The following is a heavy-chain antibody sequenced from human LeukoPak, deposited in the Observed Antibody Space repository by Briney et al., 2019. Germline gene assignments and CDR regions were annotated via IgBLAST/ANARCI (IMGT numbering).Heavy chain of an antibody. CDR1: GFTFSSYG. Sequence: GGSLRLSCAASGFTFSSYGMHWVRQAPGKGLEWVAVIRYDGSNKYYADSVKGRFTISRDNSKNTLYLQMNSLRAEDTAVYYCARDPAANYFDYWGQGTLVTVSS. D-gene: IGHD6-13*01. CDR2: IRYDGSNK. CDR3: ARDPAANYFDY. J-gene: IGHJ4*02. V-gene: IGHV3-33*01.